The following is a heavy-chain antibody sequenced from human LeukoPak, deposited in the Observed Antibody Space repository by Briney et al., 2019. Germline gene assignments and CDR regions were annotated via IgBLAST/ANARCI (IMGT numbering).Heavy chain of an antibody. D-gene: IGHD1-26*01. J-gene: IGHJ3*02. V-gene: IGHV3-30*02. CDR1: GFTFSNYG. CDR3: ANKTIVGATVDAFDI. CDR2: IRYDGFNK. Sequence: PGGSLRLSCAASGFTFSNYGMHWVRQAPGKGLEWVASIRYDGFNKYYADSLKGRFTISRDNSKNTLYLQMNSLRAEDTAVYYCANKTIVGATVDAFDIWGQGTMVIVSS.